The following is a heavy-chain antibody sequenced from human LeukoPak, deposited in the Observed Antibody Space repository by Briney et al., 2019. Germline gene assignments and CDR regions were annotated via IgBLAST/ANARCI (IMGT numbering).Heavy chain of an antibody. J-gene: IGHJ3*02. CDR2: IYYSGST. Sequence: SETLSLTCTVSGVSISSYYWSWIRQPPGKGLEWIGYIYYSGSTNYNPSLKSRVTISVDTSKNQFSLKLSSVTAADTAVYYCARDPEEGAFNIWGQGTMVTVSS. CDR3: ARDPEEGAFNI. V-gene: IGHV4-59*01. CDR1: GVSISSYY.